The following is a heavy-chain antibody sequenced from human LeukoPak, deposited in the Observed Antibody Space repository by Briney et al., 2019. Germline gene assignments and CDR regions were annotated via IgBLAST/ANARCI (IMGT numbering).Heavy chain of an antibody. D-gene: IGHD3-9*01. V-gene: IGHV1-18*01. J-gene: IGHJ6*02. CDR2: ISAYNGNT. Sequence: GASVKVSCKASGYTFTSYDINWVRQATGQGLEWMGWISAYNGNTNYAQKLQGRVTMTTDTSTSTAYMELRSLRSDDTAVYYCARGGYDTYYYYGMDVWGQGTTVTVSS. CDR1: GYTFTSYD. CDR3: ARGGYDTYYYYGMDV.